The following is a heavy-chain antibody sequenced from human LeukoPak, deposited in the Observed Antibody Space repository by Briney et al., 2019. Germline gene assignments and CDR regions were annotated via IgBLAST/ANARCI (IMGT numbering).Heavy chain of an antibody. J-gene: IGHJ4*02. Sequence: GGSLRLSCAASGFTFSSYSMNWVRQAPGKGLEWVSSISSSSSYMYYADSVKGRFTISRDNAKNSLYLQMNSLRAEDTAVYYCATDGGPGYSSSWYLYWGQGTLVTVSS. V-gene: IGHV3-21*01. CDR2: ISSSSSYM. D-gene: IGHD6-13*01. CDR1: GFTFSSYS. CDR3: ATDGGPGYSSSWYLY.